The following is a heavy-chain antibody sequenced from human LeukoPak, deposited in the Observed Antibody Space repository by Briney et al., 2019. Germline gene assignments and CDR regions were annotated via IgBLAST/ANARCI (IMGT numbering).Heavy chain of an antibody. CDR3: ARSGPGPDYYYYYMDV. D-gene: IGHD1-14*01. V-gene: IGHV1-24*01. J-gene: IGHJ6*03. CDR1: GYTLTELS. CDR2: FDPEDGET. Sequence: EASVKVSCKVSGYTLTELSMHWVRQAPGKGLEWMGGFDPEDGETIYAQKFQGRVTMTEDTSTDTAYMELSSLRSEDTAVYYCARSGPGPDYYYYYMDVWGKGTTVTVSS.